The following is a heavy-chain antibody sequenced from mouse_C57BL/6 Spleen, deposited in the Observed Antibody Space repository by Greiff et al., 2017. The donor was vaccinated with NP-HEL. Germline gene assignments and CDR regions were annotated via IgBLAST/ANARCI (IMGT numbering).Heavy chain of an antibody. Sequence: VKLQQSGAELAKPGASVKLSCKASGYTFTSYWMHWVKQRPGQGLEWIGYINPSSGYTKYNQKFKAKATLTADKSSSTAYMQLSSLTYEDSAVYYCAKGQGYAMDYWGQGTSVTVSS. CDR3: AKGQGYAMDY. CDR2: INPSSGYT. V-gene: IGHV1-7*01. J-gene: IGHJ4*01. CDR1: GYTFTSYW.